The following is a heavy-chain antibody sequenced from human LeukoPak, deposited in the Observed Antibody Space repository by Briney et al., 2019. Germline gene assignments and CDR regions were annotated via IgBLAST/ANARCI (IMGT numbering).Heavy chain of an antibody. J-gene: IGHJ6*02. D-gene: IGHD2-15*01. CDR1: GFXFSSYD. CDR2: ISTAGDP. Sequence: GGSLRLSCAASGFXFSSYDIHWVRQATGKGLEWVSAISTAGDPYYPGSVKGRFTISRENAKNSLYLQMNSLRAGDTAVYYCARAERVYSDQGYYYYYGMDVWGQGTTVTVSS. V-gene: IGHV3-13*05. CDR3: ARAERVYSDQGYYYYYGMDV.